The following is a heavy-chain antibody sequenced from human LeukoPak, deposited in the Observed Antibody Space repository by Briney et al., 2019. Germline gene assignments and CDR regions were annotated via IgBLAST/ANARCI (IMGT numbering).Heavy chain of an antibody. CDR1: GGTFSRYA. J-gene: IGHJ4*02. Sequence: ASVKVSCKASGGTFSRYAISWVRQAPGQGLEWMGGITPIFGTAKYAQKFQGRVTITADESTSTAYMELSSLRSEDTAMYYCARDAAIYANSAYYYPYWGQGTLVTVSS. D-gene: IGHD3-22*01. V-gene: IGHV1-69*01. CDR3: ARDAAIYANSAYYYPY. CDR2: ITPIFGTA.